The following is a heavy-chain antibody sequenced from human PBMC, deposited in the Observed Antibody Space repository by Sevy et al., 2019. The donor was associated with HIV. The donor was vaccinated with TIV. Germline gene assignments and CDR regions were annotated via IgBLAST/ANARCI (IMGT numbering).Heavy chain of an antibody. D-gene: IGHD2-2*01. CDR2: VNGYNGNT. J-gene: IGHJ1*01. V-gene: IGHV1-18*01. CDR1: GYTFTNYG. Sequence: ASVKVSCKASGYTFTNYGVNWVRQAPGQGLEWMGWVNGYNGNTNYAQNLQGRVTMTTDTSTNTAYMELRSLRSDDTAVYYCASQGTVVVPAAVDEGAEYFQHWGQGTLVTVSS. CDR3: ASQGTVVVPAAVDEGAEYFQH.